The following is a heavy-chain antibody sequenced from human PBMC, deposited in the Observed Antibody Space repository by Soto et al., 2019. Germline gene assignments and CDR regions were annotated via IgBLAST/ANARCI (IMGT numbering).Heavy chain of an antibody. CDR1: GFTFSSSA. CDR2: ISGSGGST. Sequence: PGGSLRLSCAASGFTFSSSAMAWFLQAPGKGLEWVSAISGSGGSTYYADTVKGRFTISRDNSKNTLYLQMNSLRAEDTAVYCCAKSRKWFGIDYWGQGTLVTVSS. CDR3: AKSRKWFGIDY. V-gene: IGHV3-23*01. D-gene: IGHD3-10*01. J-gene: IGHJ4*02.